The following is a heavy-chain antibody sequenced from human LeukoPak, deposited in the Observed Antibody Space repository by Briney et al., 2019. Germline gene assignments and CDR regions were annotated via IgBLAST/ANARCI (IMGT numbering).Heavy chain of an antibody. CDR3: AKDLLPNCGADCYTDY. CDR2: ILYDGSNK. CDR1: GFTFSSYG. J-gene: IGHJ4*02. Sequence: PGGSLRLSCAASGFTFSSYGMHWVRQAPGKGLEWMAFILYDGSNKFYADSVKGRFTISRDDSKNTLYLQMNSLRADDTAVYYCAKDLLPNCGADCYTDYWGQGTLVTVSS. V-gene: IGHV3-30*18. D-gene: IGHD2-21*02.